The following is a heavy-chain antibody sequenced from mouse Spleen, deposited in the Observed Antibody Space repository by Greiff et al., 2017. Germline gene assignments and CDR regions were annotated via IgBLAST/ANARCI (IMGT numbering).Heavy chain of an antibody. CDR1: GYSITSGYY. D-gene: IGHD2-3*01. Sequence: EVQLVESGPGLVKPSQSLSLTCSVTGYSITSGYYWNWIRQFPGNKLEWMGYISYDGSNNYNPSLKNRISITRDTSKNQFFLKLNSVTTEDTATYYCARDPDGYYEGFAYWGQGTLVTVSA. CDR2: ISYDGSN. CDR3: ARDPDGYYEGFAY. V-gene: IGHV3-6*01. J-gene: IGHJ3*01.